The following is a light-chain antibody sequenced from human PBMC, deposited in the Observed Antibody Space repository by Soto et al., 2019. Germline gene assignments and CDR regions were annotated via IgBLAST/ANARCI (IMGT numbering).Light chain of an antibody. CDR1: SSDVGGYNS. CDR2: AVS. CDR3: NSFAGSKNLSV. J-gene: IGLJ1*01. V-gene: IGLV2-8*01. Sequence: QSALTQPPSASGSPGQSVTISCTGTSSDVGGYNSVSWYQQHPGKAPKLIIYAVSERPSGVPDRFSGSKSGNTASLTVSGLQAEDEADYYCNSFAGSKNLSVFGTGTKLTVL.